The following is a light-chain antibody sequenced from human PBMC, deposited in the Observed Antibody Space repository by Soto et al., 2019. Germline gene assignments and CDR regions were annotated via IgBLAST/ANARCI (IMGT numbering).Light chain of an antibody. J-gene: IGKJ1*01. Sequence: DNQMTQSPSTRSGSVGDRVTITCRASETISSWLAWYQQKPGKAPKLLIYKASTLKSGVPSRISGSGSGTEFTLTISSLQPDDFATYYCQHYTSYSEAFGQGTKVDIK. V-gene: IGKV1-5*03. CDR2: KAS. CDR1: ETISSW. CDR3: QHYTSYSEA.